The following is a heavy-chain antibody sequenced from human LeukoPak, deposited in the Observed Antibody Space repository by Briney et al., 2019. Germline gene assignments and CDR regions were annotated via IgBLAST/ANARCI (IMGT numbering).Heavy chain of an antibody. V-gene: IGHV3-21*01. CDR3: ARSLKVSAALDVFDI. J-gene: IGHJ3*02. CDR2: ISRSGGSI. D-gene: IGHD2-2*01. CDR1: EFTFSSHS. Sequence: GGSLRLSCAASEFTFSSHSMNWVRQAPGKGVEWVSSISRSGGSIYYADSLKGRFTISRDNAKNSLYLQMNSLRAEDTAVYFCARSLKVSAALDVFDIWGQGTIVTVSS.